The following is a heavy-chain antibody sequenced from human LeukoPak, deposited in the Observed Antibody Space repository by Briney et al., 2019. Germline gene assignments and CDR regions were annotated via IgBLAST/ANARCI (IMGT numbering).Heavy chain of an antibody. J-gene: IGHJ6*02. CDR3: ARAPMVRAYGMDV. D-gene: IGHD3-10*01. V-gene: IGHV1-18*01. CDR1: GGTFSSYA. CDR2: ISAYNGNT. Sequence: ASVKVSCKASGGTFSSYAISWVRQAPGQGLEWMGWISAYNGNTNYAQKLQGRVTMTTDTSTSTAYMELRSLRSDDTAVYYCARAPMVRAYGMDVWGQGTTVTVSS.